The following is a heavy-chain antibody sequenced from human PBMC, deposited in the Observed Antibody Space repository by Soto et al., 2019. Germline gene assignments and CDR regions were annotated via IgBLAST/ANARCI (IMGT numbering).Heavy chain of an antibody. J-gene: IGHJ6*02. V-gene: IGHV1-69*13. CDR1: GGTFSSYA. CDR3: ARDLYSSSRAAYYYGMDV. Sequence: SVEVSCRASGGTFSSYAISWVRQAPGQGLEWMGGIIPIFGTANYAQKFQGRVTITADESTSTAYMELSSLRSEDTAVYYCARDLYSSSRAAYYYGMDVWGQGTTVTVSS. D-gene: IGHD6-6*01. CDR2: IIPIFGTA.